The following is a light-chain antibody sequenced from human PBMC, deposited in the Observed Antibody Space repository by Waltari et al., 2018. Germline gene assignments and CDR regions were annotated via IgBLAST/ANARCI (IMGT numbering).Light chain of an antibody. CDR1: IPKFGAGLD. V-gene: IGLV1-40*02. CDR3: QSFDASLSHGVV. J-gene: IGLJ3*02. CDR2: GNN. Sequence: QSISTQPPPVSAAPGQMVTISSTGSIPKFGAGLDVHWYEEFPGKGPNLLIYGNNKRPSGVPDRFSGSKAGTSASLTITGLQAEDEADYYCQSFDASLSHGVVFGGGTKVTVL.